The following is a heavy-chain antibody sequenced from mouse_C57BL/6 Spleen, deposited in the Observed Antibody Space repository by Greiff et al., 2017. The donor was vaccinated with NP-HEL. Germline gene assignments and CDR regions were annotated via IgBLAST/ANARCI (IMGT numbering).Heavy chain of an antibody. J-gene: IGHJ2*01. CDR1: GFTFSDYG. CDR3: AIITTVVGY. D-gene: IGHD1-1*01. V-gene: IGHV5-17*01. CDR2: ISSGSSTF. Sequence: EVMLVESGGGLVKPGGSLKLSCAASGFTFSDYGMHWVRQAPEKGLEWVAYISSGSSTFYYADTVKGRFTISRDNAKNTLFLQMTSLRSEETAMYYCAIITTVVGYWGQGTTLTVSS.